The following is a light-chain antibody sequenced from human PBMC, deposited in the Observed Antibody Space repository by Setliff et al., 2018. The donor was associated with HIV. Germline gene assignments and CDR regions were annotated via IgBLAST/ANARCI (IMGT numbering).Light chain of an antibody. CDR3: CSYAGSYNLYV. CDR2: DVN. V-gene: IGLV2-11*01. J-gene: IGLJ1*01. CDR1: SSDVGGYKY. Sequence: QSALTQPRSVSGSPGQSITISCTGTSSDVGGYKYVSWYQQYPGKAPKLMIYDVNKRPSGVPDRFSGSKSGNSASLTISGLQAEDEADYYCCSYAGSYNLYVFGSGTKATVL.